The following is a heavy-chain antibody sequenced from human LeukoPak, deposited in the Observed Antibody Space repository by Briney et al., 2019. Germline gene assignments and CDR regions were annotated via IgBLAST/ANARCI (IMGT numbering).Heavy chain of an antibody. Sequence: SETLSLTCTVSGGSISRSDYYWGWIRQPPGKGLEWIGSIYYSGSTNYNPSLKSRVTISVDTSKNQFSLKLSSVTAADTAVYYCARDLGYCSGGSCYGDWFDPWGQGTLVTVSS. V-gene: IGHV4-39*07. J-gene: IGHJ5*02. CDR3: ARDLGYCSGGSCYGDWFDP. CDR2: IYYSGST. CDR1: GGSISRSDYY. D-gene: IGHD2-15*01.